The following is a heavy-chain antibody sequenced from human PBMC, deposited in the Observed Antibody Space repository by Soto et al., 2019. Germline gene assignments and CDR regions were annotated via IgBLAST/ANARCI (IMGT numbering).Heavy chain of an antibody. CDR3: VPFGDGALSFDY. Sequence: PGGSLRLSCAASGFTFSSYAMSWVRQAPGKGLEWVSAISGSGGSTYYADSVKGRFTNSRDNSKNTLFLQMNSLRAEDTAVYYCVPFGDGALSFDYWGQGTLVTVSS. D-gene: IGHD3-16*01. J-gene: IGHJ4*02. CDR2: ISGSGGST. V-gene: IGHV3-23*01. CDR1: GFTFSSYA.